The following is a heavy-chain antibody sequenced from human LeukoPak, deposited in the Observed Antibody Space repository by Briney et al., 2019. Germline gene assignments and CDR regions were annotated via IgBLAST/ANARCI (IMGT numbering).Heavy chain of an antibody. CDR3: ARGLLVYDFWSGYYYYYGMDV. Sequence: GGSLRLSCAASGFTFSSYWMSWVRQAPGKGLEWVANIKQDGSEKYYVDSVKGRFTISRDNAKNSLYLQMNSLRAEDTAVYYCARGLLVYDFWSGYYYYYGMDVWGQGTTVTVSS. D-gene: IGHD3-3*01. V-gene: IGHV3-7*01. CDR2: IKQDGSEK. CDR1: GFTFSSYW. J-gene: IGHJ6*02.